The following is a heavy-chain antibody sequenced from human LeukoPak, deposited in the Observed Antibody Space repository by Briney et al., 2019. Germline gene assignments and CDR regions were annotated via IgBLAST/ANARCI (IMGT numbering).Heavy chain of an antibody. CDR1: GYTFTGYY. Sequence: ASVKVSCKASGYTFTGYYMHWVRQAPGQGLEWMGWINPNSGGTNYAQKFQGRVTMTRDTSISTAYMELSRLRSDDTAVYYCARGNGGYANWFDPWGQGTLVTVSS. CDR3: ARGNGGYANWFDP. V-gene: IGHV1-2*02. D-gene: IGHD2-15*01. CDR2: INPNSGGT. J-gene: IGHJ5*02.